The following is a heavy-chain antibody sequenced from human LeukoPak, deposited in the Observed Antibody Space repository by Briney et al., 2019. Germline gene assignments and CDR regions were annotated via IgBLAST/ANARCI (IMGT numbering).Heavy chain of an antibody. D-gene: IGHD6-13*01. CDR1: GFTFSSHG. CDR3: AKDLGSSWPYYFDY. Sequence: GGSLRLSCAASGFTFSSHGMHWVRQAPGKGLEWVAFIRYDGSNKYYADSVKGRFTISRDNSKNTLYLQMNSLRAEDTAVYYCAKDLGSSWPYYFDYWGQGTLVTVSS. V-gene: IGHV3-30*02. J-gene: IGHJ4*02. CDR2: IRYDGSNK.